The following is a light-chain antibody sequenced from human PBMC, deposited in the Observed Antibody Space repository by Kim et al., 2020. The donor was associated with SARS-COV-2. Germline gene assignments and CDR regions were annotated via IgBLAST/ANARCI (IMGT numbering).Light chain of an antibody. CDR2: KAS. CDR1: QSISNW. V-gene: IGKV1-5*03. CDR3: QQYNSYSGT. J-gene: IGKJ1*01. Sequence: ASIGDSVAITGRASQSISNWLALYQHKPGKAPKLLIYKASTLASGVPSRFSGSGSRTEFTLTISSLQPADFATYYCQQYNSYSGTFGQGTKVEIK.